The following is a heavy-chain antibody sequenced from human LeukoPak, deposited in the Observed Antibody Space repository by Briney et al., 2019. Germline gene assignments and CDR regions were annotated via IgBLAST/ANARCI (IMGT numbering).Heavy chain of an antibody. Sequence: SETLSLTCAVSGYSIGSGYYWGWIRQPPGKGLEWIGSIYHSGSTYYNPSLKSRVTISVDTSKNQFSLKLSSVTAADTAVYYCARPRLYYYYMDVWGKGTTVTVSS. V-gene: IGHV4-38-2*01. J-gene: IGHJ6*03. CDR1: GYSIGSGYY. CDR2: IYHSGST. CDR3: ARPRLYYYYMDV.